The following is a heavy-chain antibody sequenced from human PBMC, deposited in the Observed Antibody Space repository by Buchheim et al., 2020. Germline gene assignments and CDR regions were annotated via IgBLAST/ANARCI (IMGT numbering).Heavy chain of an antibody. CDR3: ARARDQNMIVVADWYFDL. D-gene: IGHD3-22*01. Sequence: QVQLVQSGAEVKKPGASVKVSCKASGYTFTSYDINWVRQATGQGLEWMGWMNPNSGTTGYAQKFQGRATMTRNTSISTPYMELSSLRSEDTAVYYCARARDQNMIVVADWYFDLWGRGTL. V-gene: IGHV1-8*01. J-gene: IGHJ2*01. CDR2: MNPNSGTT. CDR1: GYTFTSYD.